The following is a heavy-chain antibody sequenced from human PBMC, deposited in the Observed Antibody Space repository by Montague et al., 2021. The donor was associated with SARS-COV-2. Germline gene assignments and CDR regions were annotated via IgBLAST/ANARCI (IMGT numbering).Heavy chain of an antibody. D-gene: IGHD5-18*01. J-gene: IGHJ3*02. CDR2: VYYSGST. V-gene: IGHV4-31*03. CDR3: AREGGRIQLWLRGDDAFNI. Sequence: TLSFTCTVSGGSISDGGYSWTWIRQHPGKGLEWIGYVYYSGSTFYNPSLKSRITISVDTSKNQFSLKLSSVTAADTAVYYCAREGGRIQLWLRGDDAFNIWGQGTLVTVSS. CDR1: GGSISDGGYS.